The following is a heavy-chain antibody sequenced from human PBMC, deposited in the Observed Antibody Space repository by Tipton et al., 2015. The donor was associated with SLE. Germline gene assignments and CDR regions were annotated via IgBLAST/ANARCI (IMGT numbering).Heavy chain of an antibody. V-gene: IGHV1-18*01. CDR1: GYTFTSYG. J-gene: IGHJ6*02. CDR3: AREVYSGSYYYYYGMDV. D-gene: IGHD3-10*01. CDR2: ISTYNGNT. Sequence: QLVQSGAEVKNPGASVKVSCKASGYTFTSYGISWVRQAPGQGLEWMGWISTYNGNTHYAQNLQGRVTMTTCTSTSTAYMELRSLRSDDTAVYYCAREVYSGSYYYYYGMDVWGQGTTVTISS.